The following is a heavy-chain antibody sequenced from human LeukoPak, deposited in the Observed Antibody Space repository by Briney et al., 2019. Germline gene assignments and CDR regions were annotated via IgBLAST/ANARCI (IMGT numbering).Heavy chain of an antibody. J-gene: IGHJ4*02. D-gene: IGHD5-12*01. CDR2: ISYDGSNK. V-gene: IGHV3-30-3*01. CDR3: AKEGRYGDYVNY. CDR1: GFTFSSYA. Sequence: GRSLRLSCAASGFTFSSYAMHWVRQAPGKGLEWVAVISYDGSNKYYADSVKGRFTISRDNSKNTLYLQMNSLRAEDTAVYYCAKEGRYGDYVNYWGQGTLVTVSS.